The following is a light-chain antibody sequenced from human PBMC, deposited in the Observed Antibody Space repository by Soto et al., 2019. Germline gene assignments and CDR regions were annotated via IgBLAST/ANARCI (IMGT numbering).Light chain of an antibody. Sequence: EIVLTQSPGTLSLSPVERATLSCRASQRVSNNYLAWYQQKPRQAPRLLIYGASNRATGIPDRFSGSGSGTDFTLTISRLEPEDFAVYYWQQYGSSGTFAKGTKVVI. V-gene: IGKV3-20*01. CDR2: GAS. CDR3: QQYGSSGT. J-gene: IGKJ4*01. CDR1: QRVSNNY.